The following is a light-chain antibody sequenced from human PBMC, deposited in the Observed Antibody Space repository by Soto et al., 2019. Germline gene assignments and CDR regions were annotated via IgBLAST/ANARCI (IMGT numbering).Light chain of an antibody. CDR3: QQYNDYTT. J-gene: IGKJ1*01. Sequence: DIQMTQSPSTLSASVGDRVTITCRASQSISSWLTWYQQKPGKAPKLLIYKASSLQSGVPSRFSGSGSGTEFTLTISSLQPDDFATYYCQQYNDYTTFGQGTKVDIK. CDR2: KAS. CDR1: QSISSW. V-gene: IGKV1-5*03.